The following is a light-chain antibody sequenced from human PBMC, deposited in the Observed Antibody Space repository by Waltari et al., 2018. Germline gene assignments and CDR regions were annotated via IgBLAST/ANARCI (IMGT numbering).Light chain of an antibody. V-gene: IGKV3-20*01. CDR1: RDIGTY. J-gene: IGKJ1*01. CDR3: QNHERLPAT. Sequence: ELVLTQSPGTLSLSPGERATLSCRASRDIGTYLVWYQQKPGQAHRLLIYRASNRATGIPDRFSGSGSGTDFSLTISRLEPEDFAVYYCQNHERLPATFGQGTRVEIK. CDR2: RAS.